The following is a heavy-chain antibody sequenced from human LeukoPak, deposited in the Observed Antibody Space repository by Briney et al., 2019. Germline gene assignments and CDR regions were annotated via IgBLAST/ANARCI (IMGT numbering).Heavy chain of an antibody. J-gene: IGHJ4*02. Sequence: PSQTLSLTCTVSGGSISSYYWSWIRQPPGKGLEWIGRIYTSGSTNYNPSLKSRVTMSVDTSKNQFSLKLSSVTAADTAVYYCAAVAGSGEPFDYWGQGTLVTVSS. D-gene: IGHD6-19*01. V-gene: IGHV4-4*07. CDR3: AAVAGSGEPFDY. CDR2: IYTSGST. CDR1: GGSISSYY.